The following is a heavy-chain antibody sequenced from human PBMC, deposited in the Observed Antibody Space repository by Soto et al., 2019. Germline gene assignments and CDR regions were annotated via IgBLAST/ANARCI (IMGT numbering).Heavy chain of an antibody. CDR3: ARVVASHSGMDV. J-gene: IGHJ6*04. D-gene: IGHD2-15*01. CDR1: GYTFTSYA. CDR2: INAGNGNT. Sequence: ASVKVSCKASGYTFTSYAMHWVRQAPGQRLEWMGWINAGNGNTKYSQKFQGRVTITRDTSASTAYMELSSLRSEDTAVYYCARVVASHSGMDVWGKGTTVTVSS. V-gene: IGHV1-3*01.